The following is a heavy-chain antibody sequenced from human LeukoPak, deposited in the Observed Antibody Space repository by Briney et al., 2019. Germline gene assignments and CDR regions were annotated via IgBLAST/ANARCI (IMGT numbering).Heavy chain of an antibody. CDR3: AGAPYYYDSSGRLDY. D-gene: IGHD3-22*01. V-gene: IGHV1-18*01. CDR1: GYTFTSYG. CDR2: INGYNGNT. Sequence: GASVKVSCKASGYTFTSYGISWVRQAPGQGLEWMGRINGYNGNTNYAQKLQGRVTMTTDRSTSTAYMELRSLRSDDTAVYYCAGAPYYYDSSGRLDYWGQGTLVTVSS. J-gene: IGHJ4*02.